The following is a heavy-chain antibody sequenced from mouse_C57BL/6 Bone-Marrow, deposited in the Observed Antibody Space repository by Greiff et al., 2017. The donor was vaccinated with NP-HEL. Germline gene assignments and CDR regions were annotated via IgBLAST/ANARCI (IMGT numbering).Heavy chain of an antibody. CDR2: ISDGGSYT. J-gene: IGHJ2*01. CDR3: ARDGGYFDY. Sequence: VQLQQSGGGLVKPGGSLKLSCAASGFTFSSYAMSWVRQTPEKRLEWVATISDGGSYTYYPDNVKGRFTISRDNAKNNLYLQMSHLKSEDTAMYYCARDGGYFDYWGQGTTLTVSS. V-gene: IGHV5-4*01. CDR1: GFTFSSYA.